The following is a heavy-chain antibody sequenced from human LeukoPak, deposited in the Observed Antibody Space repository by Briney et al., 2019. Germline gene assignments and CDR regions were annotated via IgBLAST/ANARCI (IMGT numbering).Heavy chain of an antibody. V-gene: IGHV1-46*01. CDR2: INPSGGST. J-gene: IGHJ3*02. Sequence: GASVKVSCKASGYTFTSYYMHWVRQAPGQGLEWMGIINPSGGSTSYAQKFQGRVTMTRDTSTSTVYMELSSLRSEDTAVYYCARAYCRGGSCYSDAFDIWGQGTMVTVSS. CDR3: ARAYCRGGSCYSDAFDI. CDR1: GYTFTSYY. D-gene: IGHD2-15*01.